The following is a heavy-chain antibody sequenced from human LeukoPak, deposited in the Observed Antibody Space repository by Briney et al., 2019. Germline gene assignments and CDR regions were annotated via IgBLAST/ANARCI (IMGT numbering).Heavy chain of an antibody. CDR3: ARVKPRGVNDVFDI. V-gene: IGHV4-34*01. Sequence: SETLSLTCAVYGGSFSGYYWSWIRQPPGKGLEWIGEINHSGSTNNNPSPKSRVTMSVDTSTNQFSLKLSSVTAADTAVYYCARVKPRGVNDVFDIWGQGTMVTVSS. CDR1: GGSFSGYY. D-gene: IGHD3-10*01. CDR2: INHSGST. J-gene: IGHJ3*02.